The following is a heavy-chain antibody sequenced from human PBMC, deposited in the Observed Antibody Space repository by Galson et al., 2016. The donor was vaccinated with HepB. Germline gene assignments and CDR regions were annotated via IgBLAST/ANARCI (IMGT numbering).Heavy chain of an antibody. CDR1: GFTFSSYG. V-gene: IGHV3-23*01. D-gene: IGHD2-2*03. CDR3: AKMDEGTSKRNIDY. Sequence: LRLSCAASGFTFSSYGMSWVRQAPGKGLEWVSAVSGSGGSTYYADSVKGRFTISRDNSKNTLYLQMNSLRAEDTAVYSCAKMDEGTSKRNIDYWGQGTLVTVST. J-gene: IGHJ4*02. CDR2: VSGSGGST.